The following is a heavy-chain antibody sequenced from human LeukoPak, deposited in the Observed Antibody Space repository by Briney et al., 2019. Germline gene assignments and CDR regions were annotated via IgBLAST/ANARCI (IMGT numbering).Heavy chain of an antibody. CDR3: ARDTPAAGTRYFDY. Sequence: SETLSLTCTVSGGSISSSSYYWGWIRQPPGKGLEWIGSIYYSGSTYYNPSLKSRVTISVDTSKNQFSLKLSSVTAADTAVYYCARDTPAAGTRYFDYWGQGTLVTVSS. CDR2: IYYSGST. J-gene: IGHJ4*02. CDR1: GGSISSSSYY. D-gene: IGHD6-13*01. V-gene: IGHV4-39*02.